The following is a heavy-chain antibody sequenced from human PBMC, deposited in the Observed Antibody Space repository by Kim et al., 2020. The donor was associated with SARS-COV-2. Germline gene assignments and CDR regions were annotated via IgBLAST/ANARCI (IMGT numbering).Heavy chain of an antibody. J-gene: IGHJ4*02. CDR3: AASLGWLQPFDY. CDR1: GGSISSYY. Sequence: SETLSLTCTVSGGSISSYYWSWIRQPPGKGLEWIGYIYYSGSTNYNPSLKSRVTISVDTSKNQFSLKLSSVTAADTAVYYCAASLGWLQPFDYWGQGTLVTVSS. CDR2: IYYSGST. D-gene: IGHD5-12*01. V-gene: IGHV4-59*01.